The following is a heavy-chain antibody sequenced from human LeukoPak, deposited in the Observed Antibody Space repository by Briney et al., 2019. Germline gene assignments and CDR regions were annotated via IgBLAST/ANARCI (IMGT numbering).Heavy chain of an antibody. Sequence: PSETLSLTCTVSGDSIREYYWSWIRQPPGKGLEWIGYIYQSRRTNYNPSLKSRVTISVDTSKNQFSLSLSSVTAADTAVYFCARDRYEGGKYSYFDLWGRGTLATVSS. D-gene: IGHD2/OR15-2a*01. CDR2: IYQSRRT. J-gene: IGHJ2*01. CDR3: ARDRYEGGKYSYFDL. CDR1: GDSIREYY. V-gene: IGHV4-59*12.